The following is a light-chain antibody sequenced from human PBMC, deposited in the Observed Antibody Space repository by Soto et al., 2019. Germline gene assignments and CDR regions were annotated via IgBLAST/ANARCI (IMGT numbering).Light chain of an antibody. CDR3: QQTYTTPQES. CDR1: QPINDY. J-gene: IGKJ3*01. Sequence: DIHMTQSPSSLSASVGDRVAITCRASQPINDYLTWYRQAPGKAPTLLIYSASSLRSGVPSRFSGRGHGKNFTLIISSLQPEDFANYSCQQTYTTPQESFGPGTEVDI. CDR2: SAS. V-gene: IGKV1-39*01.